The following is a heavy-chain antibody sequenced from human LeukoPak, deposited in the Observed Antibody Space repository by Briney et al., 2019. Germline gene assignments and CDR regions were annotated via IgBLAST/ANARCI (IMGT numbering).Heavy chain of an antibody. CDR1: GGSISSYY. V-gene: IGHV4-4*07. CDR2: ICTSGST. J-gene: IGHJ5*02. CDR3: AREPRIYYDILTGLRHWFDP. Sequence: SETLSLTCTVSGGSISSYYWSWIRQPAGKGLEWIGRICTSGSTNYNPSLKSRVTMSVDTSKNQFSLKLKSVTAADTAVYFCAREPRIYYDILTGLRHWFDPWGQGTLVTVSS. D-gene: IGHD3-9*01.